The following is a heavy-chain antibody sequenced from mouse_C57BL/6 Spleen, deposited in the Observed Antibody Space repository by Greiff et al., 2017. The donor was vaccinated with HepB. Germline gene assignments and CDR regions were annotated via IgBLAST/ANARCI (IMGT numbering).Heavy chain of an antibody. CDR2: ISYSGST. V-gene: IGHV3-1*01. CDR3: ARRRVNYFDY. Sequence: EVQLQESGPGMVKPSQSLSLTCTVTGYSITSGYDWHWIRHFPGNKLEWMGYISYSGSTNYNPSLKSRISITHDTSKNHFFLKLNSVTTEDTATYYCARRRVNYFDYWGQGTTLTVSS. D-gene: IGHD2-2*01. CDR1: GYSITSGYD. J-gene: IGHJ2*01.